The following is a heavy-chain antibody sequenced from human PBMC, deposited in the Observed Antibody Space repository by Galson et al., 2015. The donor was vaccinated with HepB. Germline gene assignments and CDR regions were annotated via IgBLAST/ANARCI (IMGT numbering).Heavy chain of an antibody. D-gene: IGHD6-19*01. CDR1: GFTFSSYS. V-gene: IGHV3-21*01. J-gene: IGHJ4*02. CDR2: ISSSSSYI. Sequence: SLRLSCAASGFTFSSYSMNWVRQAPGKGLEWVSSISSSSSYIYYADSVKGRFTISRDNAKNSLHLQMNSLRAEDTAVYYCAREARGIAVASDAYYFDYWGQGTLVTVSS. CDR3: AREARGIAVASDAYYFDY.